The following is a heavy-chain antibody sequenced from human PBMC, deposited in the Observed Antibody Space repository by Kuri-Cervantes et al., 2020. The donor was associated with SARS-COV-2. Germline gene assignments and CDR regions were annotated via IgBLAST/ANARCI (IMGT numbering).Heavy chain of an antibody. V-gene: IGHV1-18*01. CDR3: ATTHFGTDGSYPEDYYYYYGMDV. J-gene: IGHJ6*02. CDR2: ISAYNGNT. Sequence: ASVKVSCKASGYTFTSYGISWVRQAPGQGLEWMGWISAYNGNTNYAQKFQGRVTMTEDTSTDTAYMELSSLRSEDTAVYYCATTHFGTDGSYPEDYYYYYGMDVWGQGTTVTVSS. D-gene: IGHD1-26*01. CDR1: GYTFTSYG.